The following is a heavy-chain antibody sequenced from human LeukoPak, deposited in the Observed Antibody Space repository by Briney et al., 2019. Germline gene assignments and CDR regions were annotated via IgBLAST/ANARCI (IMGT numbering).Heavy chain of an antibody. V-gene: IGHV1-18*01. D-gene: IGHD6-13*01. CDR1: GYTFTSYG. CDR3: ARGLGYYVAAAGTAFDY. J-gene: IGHJ4*02. Sequence: GASVKVSCKASGYTFTSYGISWVRQAPGQGLEWMGWISAYNGNTNYAQKLQGRVTMTTDTSTSTAYMELRSLRSDDTAVYYCARGLGYYVAAAGTAFDYWGQGTLVTVSS. CDR2: ISAYNGNT.